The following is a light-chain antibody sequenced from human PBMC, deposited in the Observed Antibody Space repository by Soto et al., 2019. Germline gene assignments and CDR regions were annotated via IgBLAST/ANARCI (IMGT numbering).Light chain of an antibody. CDR3: SSYAGGIKWV. CDR2: EVT. Sequence: HSVLTQPPSASGSPGQSVTISCTGTSSDVGGYNFVSWYQQHPGKAPKFMIYEVTKRPSGVPDRFSGSKSGNTASLTVSGLQAEDEADYYCSSYAGGIKWVFGGGTKVTVL. J-gene: IGLJ3*02. CDR1: SSDVGGYNF. V-gene: IGLV2-8*01.